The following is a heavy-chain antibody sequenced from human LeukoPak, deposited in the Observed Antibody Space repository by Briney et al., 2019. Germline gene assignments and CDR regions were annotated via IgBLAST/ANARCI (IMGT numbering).Heavy chain of an antibody. CDR3: ASARGYSSGWYASGFDP. Sequence: SETLSLTCTVSGGSLTSSSYYWGWIRQPPGKGPEGIGSIYYTGSTNYNPSLKSRVTISLDTSKNQFSLKLTSVTAAATAVYYCASARGYSSGWYASGFDPWGQGTLVTVSS. CDR1: GGSLTSSSYY. CDR2: IYYTGST. D-gene: IGHD6-19*01. J-gene: IGHJ5*02. V-gene: IGHV4-39*07.